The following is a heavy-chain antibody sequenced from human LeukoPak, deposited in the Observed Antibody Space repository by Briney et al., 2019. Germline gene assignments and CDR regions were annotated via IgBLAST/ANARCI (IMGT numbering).Heavy chain of an antibody. CDR1: GFTFTTDS. CDR2: IKKDGSDK. CDR3: ARDPYNWNDGGYGMDV. J-gene: IGHJ6*04. Sequence: GGSLRLSCAASGFTFTTDSMSWVRLAPGKGLEWVANIKKDGSDKYYVDSVKGRFTISRDNAKNSLYLQMNTLRAEDTAVYYCARDPYNWNDGGYGMDVWGKGTTVTVYS. D-gene: IGHD1-1*01. V-gene: IGHV3-7*03.